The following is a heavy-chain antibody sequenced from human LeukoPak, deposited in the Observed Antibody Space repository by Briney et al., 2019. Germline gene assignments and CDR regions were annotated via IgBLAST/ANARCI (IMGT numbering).Heavy chain of an antibody. Sequence: ASVKVSCKASGYTFTGYYIHWVRQAPGQGLEWMGWISAYNGNTNYAQKLQGRVTMTTDTSTSTAYMELRSLRSDDTAVYYCARVPSNWGLYYFDYWGQGTLVTVSS. D-gene: IGHD7-27*01. CDR3: ARVPSNWGLYYFDY. CDR1: GYTFTGYY. V-gene: IGHV1-18*04. CDR2: ISAYNGNT. J-gene: IGHJ4*02.